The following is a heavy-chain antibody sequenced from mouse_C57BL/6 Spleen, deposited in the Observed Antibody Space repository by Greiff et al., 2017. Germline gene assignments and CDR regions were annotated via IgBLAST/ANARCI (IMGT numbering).Heavy chain of an antibody. CDR1: GYTFTDYY. Sequence: EVQLQQSGPVLVKPGASVKMSCKASGYTFTDYYMNWVKQSHGKSLEWIGVINPYNGGTSYNQKFKGKATLTVDKSSSTAYMELNSLTSEDSAVYYCAWRTGTRAPYFDYWGQGTTLTVSS. CDR2: INPYNGGT. J-gene: IGHJ2*01. CDR3: AWRTGTRAPYFDY. D-gene: IGHD4-1*01. V-gene: IGHV1-19*01.